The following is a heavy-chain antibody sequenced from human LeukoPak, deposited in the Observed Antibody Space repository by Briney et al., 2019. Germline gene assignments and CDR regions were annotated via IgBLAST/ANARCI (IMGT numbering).Heavy chain of an antibody. CDR2: IYSGGGA. J-gene: IGHJ5*02. V-gene: IGHV3-66*01. CDR3: ARVFPPNWFDP. CDR1: GFTVTSNY. D-gene: IGHD3-10*02. Sequence: GGSLRLSCAASGFTVTSNYMSWVPQGPGKGLEWVSIIYSGGGAYYADSVKSRFTISRDNSRNTLFLQMNSLRAEDTAMYYCARVFPPNWFDPWGQGTLVTVSS.